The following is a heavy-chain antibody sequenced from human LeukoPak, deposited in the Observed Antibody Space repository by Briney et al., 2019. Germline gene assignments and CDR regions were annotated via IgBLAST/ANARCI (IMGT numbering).Heavy chain of an antibody. CDR3: ARAGLAARQFDP. CDR2: IYYSGST. D-gene: IGHD6-6*01. V-gene: IGHV4-59*01. Sequence: SETLSPTCTVSGGSISSYYWSWIRQPPGKGLEWIGYIYYSGSTNYNPSLKSRVTISVDTSKNQFSLKLSSVTAADTAVYYCARAGLAARQFDPWGQGTLVTVSS. CDR1: GGSISSYY. J-gene: IGHJ5*02.